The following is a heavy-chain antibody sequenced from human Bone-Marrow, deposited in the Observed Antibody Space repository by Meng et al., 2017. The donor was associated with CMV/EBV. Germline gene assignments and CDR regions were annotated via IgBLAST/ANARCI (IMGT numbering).Heavy chain of an antibody. CDR2: ISSSSSTI. D-gene: IGHD4-11*01. V-gene: IGHV3-48*04. CDR1: GFTFSSYS. Sequence: GGSLRLSCAASGFTFSSYSMNWVRQAPGKGLEWVSYISSSSSTIYYADSVKGRFTISRDNAKSSLYLQMNSLRAEDTAVYFCGVTTVGYYYYGMDVWGQGTTVTVSS. CDR3: GVTTVGYYYYGMDV. J-gene: IGHJ6*02.